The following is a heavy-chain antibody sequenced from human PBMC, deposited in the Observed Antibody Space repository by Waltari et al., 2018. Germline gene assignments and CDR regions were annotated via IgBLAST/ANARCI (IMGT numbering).Heavy chain of an antibody. CDR3: ATGTYNWMDADYYYMDF. D-gene: IGHD1-20*01. CDR1: GYTLTKIS. J-gene: IGHJ6*03. CDR2: VEPEKGET. Sequence: QIQLVQSGDEVKTPGASVKVSCKVSGYTLTKISIHWVRQATGKGVEWMGGVEPEKGETTYVQKFQGRVTTTEDTSTDTAYMELSSLRSEYPAVYYCATGTYNWMDADYYYMDFWGKGTTVTVSS. V-gene: IGHV1-24*01.